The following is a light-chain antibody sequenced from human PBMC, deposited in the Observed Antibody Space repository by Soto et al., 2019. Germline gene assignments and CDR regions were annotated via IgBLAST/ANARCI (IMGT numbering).Light chain of an antibody. CDR1: HSTRTY. CDR2: GAS. Sequence: DIQMTQSPSCLSSSVGDIFTIRCRASHSTRTYLNWYQQKPEKDPNLLLFGASTLQRGVPSTFSGSGYGTHFTLTISGLQPEDFATYYCQQSYSPHTFRQGARLEI. CDR3: QQSYSPHT. J-gene: IGKJ5*01. V-gene: IGKV1-39*01.